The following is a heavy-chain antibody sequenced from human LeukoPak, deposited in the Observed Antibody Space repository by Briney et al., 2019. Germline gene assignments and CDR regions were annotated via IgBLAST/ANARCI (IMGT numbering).Heavy chain of an antibody. J-gene: IGHJ5*02. D-gene: IGHD3-16*02. CDR3: ARLVLDVWGSYRFDP. CDR1: GGSISSSSYY. Sequence: PSEALSLTCTVSGGSISSSSYYWGWIRQPPGKGLEWIGSIFYSGSTYYNPSLESRVTISVDTSKNQFSLKLTSVTAADTAVYYRARLVLDVWGSYRFDPWGQGTLVTVSS. CDR2: IFYSGST. V-gene: IGHV4-39*01.